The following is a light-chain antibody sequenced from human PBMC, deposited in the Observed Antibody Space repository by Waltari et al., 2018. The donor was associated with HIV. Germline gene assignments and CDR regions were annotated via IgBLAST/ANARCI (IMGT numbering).Light chain of an antibody. CDR2: AGF. Sequence: DIQISTFRPSLSACLGARVTTTCRSSQNLVTYLNSYQQKPGKAPNLLIYAGFSLQSGVPLRFSGHRSGTDFTLTISSLQPEDFATYYCQQSYSVPNTFGQGTKVDIK. CDR3: QQSYSVPNT. V-gene: IGKV1-39*01. CDR1: QNLVTY. J-gene: IGKJ2*01.